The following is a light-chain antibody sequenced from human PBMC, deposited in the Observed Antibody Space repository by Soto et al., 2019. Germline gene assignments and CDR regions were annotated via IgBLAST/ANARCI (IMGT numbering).Light chain of an antibody. Sequence: DIQMTQSPSTLSASVGDRVTITCRASQSIGYWFAWYQQKPGKAPKLLINKASSLQSGVPLRFGGSGSGTEFTLTISSLQPDDIATYYCQQYNSYSFTFGQGTKLEIK. J-gene: IGKJ2*01. CDR1: QSIGYW. CDR3: QQYNSYSFT. V-gene: IGKV1-5*03. CDR2: KAS.